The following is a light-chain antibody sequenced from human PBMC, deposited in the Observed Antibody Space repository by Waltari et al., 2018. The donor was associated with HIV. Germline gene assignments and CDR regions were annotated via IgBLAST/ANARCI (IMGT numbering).Light chain of an antibody. CDR3: CSYAGSSTWV. Sequence: SALTQPASVSGSPGQSITISCTGTSSDVGTYNLVSWYQQHPGKATKLMIYEVSKRPSGVSNRFSGSKSGNTASLTISGLQAEDEADYYCCSYAGSSTWVFGGGTKLTVL. J-gene: IGLJ3*02. V-gene: IGLV2-23*02. CDR1: SSDVGTYNL. CDR2: EVS.